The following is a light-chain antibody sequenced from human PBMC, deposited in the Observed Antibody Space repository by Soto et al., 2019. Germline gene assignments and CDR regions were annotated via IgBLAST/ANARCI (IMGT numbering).Light chain of an antibody. CDR3: LQHNTYPYS. CDR2: AAS. CDR1: QGISNL. Sequence: DIQMTQSPSSLSASVGDRVTITCRASQGISNLLGWFQHKPGKAPKRLIYAASSLQGGVPSRFSGSGSVTEFPLTITGLQPEDFADYYCLQHNTYPYSFGQGTKLEIK. J-gene: IGKJ2*01. V-gene: IGKV1-17*01.